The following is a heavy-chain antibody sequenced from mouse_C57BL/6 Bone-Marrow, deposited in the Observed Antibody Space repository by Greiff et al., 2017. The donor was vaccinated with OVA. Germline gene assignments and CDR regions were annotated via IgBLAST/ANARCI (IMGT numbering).Heavy chain of an antibody. CDR3: ARSCIY. CDR2: IDPSDSYT. V-gene: IGHV1-50*01. CDR1: GYTFTSYW. Sequence: VQLQQPGAELVKPGASVKLSCKASGYTFTSYWMQWVKQRPGQGLEWIGEIDPSDSYTNYNQKFKGKATLTVDTSSSTAYMQLSSLTSEDSAVYYCARSCIYWGQGTTLTVSS. J-gene: IGHJ2*01.